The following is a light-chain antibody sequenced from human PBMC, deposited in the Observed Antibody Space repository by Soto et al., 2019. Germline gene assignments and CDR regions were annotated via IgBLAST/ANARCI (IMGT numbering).Light chain of an antibody. CDR1: QSISSW. Sequence: DIQMTQSPSTLSASIGDRVTITCRASQSISSWLAWYQQKPGKAPKLLIYKASILESGVPSRFSGSGSGTEFSLTISSLQPEDFATYYCQQSNTYWTFAQGTKVEIK. J-gene: IGKJ1*01. CDR2: KAS. CDR3: QQSNTYWT. V-gene: IGKV1-5*03.